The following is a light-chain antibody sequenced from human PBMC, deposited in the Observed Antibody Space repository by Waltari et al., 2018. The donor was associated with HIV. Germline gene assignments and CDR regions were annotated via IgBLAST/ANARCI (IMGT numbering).Light chain of an antibody. V-gene: IGLV2-23*02. CDR3: CSYAGSSTPVV. CDR1: SSDVGGYHY. J-gene: IGLJ2*01. CDR2: DVT. Sequence: QSALTPPASVSGSPGQSITISSTGTSSDVGGYHYVSWSPKHPGTAPQLMIYDVTKRPSGCSNRVSGSKSCNTASLAISGLQAEDEADYYCCSYAGSSTPVVFGGGTKLTVL.